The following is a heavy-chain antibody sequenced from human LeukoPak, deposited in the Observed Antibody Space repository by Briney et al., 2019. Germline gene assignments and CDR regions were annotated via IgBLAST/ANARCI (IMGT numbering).Heavy chain of an antibody. CDR3: ARAGYYYDSSGYSDFDY. Sequence: GASVKVSCKASGYTFTGYYMHWVRQAPGQGLEWMGWITPNSGGTNYAQKFQGRVTMTRDTSISTAYMELSRLRSDDTAVYYCARAGYYYDSSGYSDFDYWGQGTLVTVSS. V-gene: IGHV1-2*02. D-gene: IGHD3-22*01. J-gene: IGHJ4*02. CDR2: ITPNSGGT. CDR1: GYTFTGYY.